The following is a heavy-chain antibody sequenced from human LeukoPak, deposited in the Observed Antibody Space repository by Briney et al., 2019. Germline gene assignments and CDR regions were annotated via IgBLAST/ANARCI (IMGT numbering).Heavy chain of an antibody. J-gene: IGHJ4*02. CDR3: ARDCSGGSCYAH. CDR2: ISSSSYI. D-gene: IGHD2-15*01. V-gene: IGHV3-21*01. Sequence: GGSLRLSCAASGSTFSSYSMNWVRQAPGKGLEWVSSISSSSYIYYADSVKGRFTISRDNAKNSLYLQMNSLRAEDTAVYYCARDCSGGSCYAHWGQGTLVTVSS. CDR1: GSTFSSYS.